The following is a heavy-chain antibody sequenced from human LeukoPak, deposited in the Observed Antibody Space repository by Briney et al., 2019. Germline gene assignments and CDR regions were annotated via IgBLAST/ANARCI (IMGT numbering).Heavy chain of an antibody. CDR3: AKDLRSGWYDYYFYYIDV. CDR1: GFTLSNYA. J-gene: IGHJ6*03. CDR2: VPGSGPNT. V-gene: IGHV3-23*01. D-gene: IGHD6-19*01. Sequence: PGGSLRLSCAASGFTLSNYAMSWIRQTPGKRLEWVSTVPGSGPNTYYADSVKGRFTISRDNSQNTLYLQMYRLRAEDTAVYYCAKDLRSGWYDYYFYYIDVWGKGTTVTVSS.